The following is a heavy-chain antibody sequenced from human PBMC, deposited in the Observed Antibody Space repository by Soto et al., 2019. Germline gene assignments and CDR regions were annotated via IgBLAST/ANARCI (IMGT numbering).Heavy chain of an antibody. Sequence: GGSLRPSCAASGFTFSSYAMSWVRQAPGKGLEWVSAISGSGGSTYYADSVKGRFTISRDNSKNTLYLQMNSLRAEDTAVYYCAKDGVVVAAEENWFDPWGQGTLVTVSS. CDR3: AKDGVVVAAEENWFDP. CDR1: GFTFSSYA. D-gene: IGHD2-15*01. V-gene: IGHV3-23*01. CDR2: ISGSGGST. J-gene: IGHJ5*02.